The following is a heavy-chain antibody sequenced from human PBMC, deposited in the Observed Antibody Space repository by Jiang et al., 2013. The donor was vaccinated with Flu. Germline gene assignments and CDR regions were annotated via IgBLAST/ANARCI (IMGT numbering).Heavy chain of an antibody. V-gene: IGHV4-31*03. D-gene: IGHD5-18*01. CDR1: GGSISSGGYY. CDR3: ARLVQLWSDAFDI. CDR2: IYYSGST. Sequence: PGLVKPSQTLSLTCTVSGGSISSGGYYWSWIRQHPGKGLEWIGYIYYSGSTYYNPSLKSRVTISVDTSKNQFSLKLSSVTAADTAVYYCARLVQLWSDAFDIWGQGTMVTVSS. J-gene: IGHJ3*02.